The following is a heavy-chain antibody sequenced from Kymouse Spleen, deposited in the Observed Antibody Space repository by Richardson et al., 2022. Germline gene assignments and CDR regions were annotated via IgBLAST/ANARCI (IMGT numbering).Heavy chain of an antibody. V-gene: IGHV3-73*02. J-gene: IGHJ4*02. CDR3: TRGGLGIYFDY. CDR1: GFTFSGSA. Sequence: EVQLVESGGGLVQPGGSLKLSCAASGFTFSGSAMHWVRQASGKGLEWVGRIRSKANSYATAYAASVKGRFTISRDDSKNTAYLQMNSLKTEDTAVYYCTRGGLGIYFDYWGQGTLVTVSS. D-gene: IGHD7-27*02. CDR2: IRSKANSYAT.